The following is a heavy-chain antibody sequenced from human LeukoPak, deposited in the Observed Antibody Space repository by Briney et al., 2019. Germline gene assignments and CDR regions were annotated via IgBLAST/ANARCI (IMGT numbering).Heavy chain of an antibody. Sequence: GGSLRLSCAASGFTFSSYAMSWVRQAPGKGLEWVSAISGSGGSTYYADSVKGRFTISRDNSKNTLYLQMNSLRAEDTAVYYCARGVVVPAARPYYFDHWGQGTLVTVSS. V-gene: IGHV3-23*01. J-gene: IGHJ4*02. CDR3: ARGVVVPAARPYYFDH. D-gene: IGHD2-2*02. CDR1: GFTFSSYA. CDR2: ISGSGGST.